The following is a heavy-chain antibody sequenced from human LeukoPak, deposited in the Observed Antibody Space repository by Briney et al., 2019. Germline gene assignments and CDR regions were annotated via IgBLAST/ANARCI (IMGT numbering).Heavy chain of an antibody. J-gene: IGHJ6*02. CDR2: INPNSGGT. CDR3: ASAFPTRHTVRGAMSPYYYYGMDV. V-gene: IGHV1-2*02. Sequence: GASVKVSCKASGYTFTGYYMHWVRQAPGQGLEWMGWINPNSGGTNYAQKFQGRVTMTRNTSISTAYMELSSLRSEDTAVYYCASAFPTRHTVRGAMSPYYYYGMDVWGQGTTVTVSS. D-gene: IGHD3-10*01. CDR1: GYTFTGYY.